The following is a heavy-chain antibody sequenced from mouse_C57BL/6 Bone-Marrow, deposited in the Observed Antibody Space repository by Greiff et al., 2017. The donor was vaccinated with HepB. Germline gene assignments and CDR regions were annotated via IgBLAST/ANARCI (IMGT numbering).Heavy chain of an antibody. Sequence: QVHVKQSGAELVKPGASVKISCKASGYAFSSYWMNWVKQRPGKGLEWIGQIYPGDGDTNYNGKFKGKATLTADKSTSTAYMQLSSLTSEDSAVYCCARNYSNYGYFDVWGTGTTVTVSS. CDR2: IYPGDGDT. J-gene: IGHJ1*03. V-gene: IGHV1-80*01. CDR1: GYAFSSYW. D-gene: IGHD2-5*01. CDR3: ARNYSNYGYFDV.